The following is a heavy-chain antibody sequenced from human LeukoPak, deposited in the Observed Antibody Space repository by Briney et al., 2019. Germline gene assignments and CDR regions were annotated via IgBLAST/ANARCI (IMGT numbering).Heavy chain of an antibody. J-gene: IGHJ4*02. CDR2: IYHSGRT. CDR1: GDSIISSSYY. CDR3: ARLYSGTRPPDY. V-gene: IGHV4-39*01. D-gene: IGHD3-10*01. Sequence: PSETLSLTCSVSGDSIISSSYYWGWIRQPPGKGLEWIGSIYHSGRTYYNPSLKSRVTISIDTTRSQFSLKLSSVTAADTAVYYCARLYSGTRPPDYWGQGTLVTVSS.